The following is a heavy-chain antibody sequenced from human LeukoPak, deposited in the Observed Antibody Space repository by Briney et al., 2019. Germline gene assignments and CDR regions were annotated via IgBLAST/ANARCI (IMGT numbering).Heavy chain of an antibody. V-gene: IGHV1-24*01. CDR2: FDPEDGET. Sequence: EASVKDSCKVSGYTLTELSMHWVRQAPGKGLEWMGGFDPEDGETIYAQKFQGRVTMTEDTSTDTAYMELSSLRSEDTAVYYCATETYYYDNSGYYYVFDYWGQGTLVTVSS. CDR3: ATETYYYDNSGYYYVFDY. CDR1: GYTLTELS. J-gene: IGHJ4*02. D-gene: IGHD3-22*01.